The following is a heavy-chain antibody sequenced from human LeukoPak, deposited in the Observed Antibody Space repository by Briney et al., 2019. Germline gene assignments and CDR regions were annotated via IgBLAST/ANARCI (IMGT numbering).Heavy chain of an antibody. V-gene: IGHV4-34*01. D-gene: IGHD3-10*01. CDR3: ARGLARTRTYYYGSGSYLPWFDP. Sequence: SETLSLTCAVYGGSFSGYYWSWIRQPPGKGLEWIGEINHSGSTNYNPSLKSRVTISVDTSKNQFSLKLSSVTAADTAVYYCARGLARTRTYYYGSGSYLPWFDPWGQGTLVTVSS. CDR2: INHSGST. J-gene: IGHJ5*02. CDR1: GGSFSGYY.